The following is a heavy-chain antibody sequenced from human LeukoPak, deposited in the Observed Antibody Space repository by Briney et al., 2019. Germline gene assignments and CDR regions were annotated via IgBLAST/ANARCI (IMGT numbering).Heavy chain of an antibody. CDR3: ARPAYYGSGSYLQYFQH. V-gene: IGHV4-34*01. D-gene: IGHD3-10*01. Sequence: SETLSLTCAVYGGSFSGYYWSWIRQPPGKGLEWIGEINHSGSTNYNPSLKSRVTISVDTSKNQFSLKLSSVTAADTAVYYCARPAYYGSGSYLQYFQHWGQGTLVTVSS. CDR1: GGSFSGYY. J-gene: IGHJ1*01. CDR2: INHSGST.